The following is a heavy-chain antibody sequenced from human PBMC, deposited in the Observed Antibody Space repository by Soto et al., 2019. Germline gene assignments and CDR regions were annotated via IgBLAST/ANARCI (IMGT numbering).Heavy chain of an antibody. CDR3: ARGRYALDY. Sequence: QVQLVESGGGLVKPGGSLRLSCAASGFTLSDYYMSWIRQAPGKGLEWVSHISGSGNTIDYADSVKGRFTISRDNAKNSLYLLMNSLRDDDTAVFYCARGRYALDYWGQGTRVTVSS. CDR1: GFTLSDYY. J-gene: IGHJ4*02. D-gene: IGHD3-16*01. CDR2: ISGSGNTI. V-gene: IGHV3-11*01.